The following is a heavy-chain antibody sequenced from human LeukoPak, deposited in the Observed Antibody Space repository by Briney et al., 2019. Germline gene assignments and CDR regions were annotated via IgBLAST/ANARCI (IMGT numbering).Heavy chain of an antibody. Sequence: ASVTVSCKASGYTFTSYGISWVRQAPGQGLEWMGWISAYNGNTNYAQKLQGRVTMTRDTSTSTVYMELSSLRSEDTAVYYCARGPRITLVRGGQWYYYMDVWGKGTTVTISS. CDR3: ARGPRITLVRGGQWYYYMDV. V-gene: IGHV1-18*01. D-gene: IGHD3-10*01. CDR1: GYTFTSYG. J-gene: IGHJ6*03. CDR2: ISAYNGNT.